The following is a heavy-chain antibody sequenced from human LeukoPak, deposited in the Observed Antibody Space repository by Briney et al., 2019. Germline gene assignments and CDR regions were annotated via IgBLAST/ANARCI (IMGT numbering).Heavy chain of an antibody. CDR3: ARGYCSSTSCTPYYYFYYMDV. CDR1: GFTFSSDA. CDR2: ISGSGDST. J-gene: IGHJ6*03. Sequence: PGGSLRLSCAASGFTFSSDAMSWVRQAPGKGLEWVSGISGSGDSTNYADSVKGRFTISRGNSKNTLYLQMNSLRAEDTAIYYCARGYCSSTSCTPYYYFYYMDVWGKGTTVTVSS. V-gene: IGHV3-23*01. D-gene: IGHD2-2*01.